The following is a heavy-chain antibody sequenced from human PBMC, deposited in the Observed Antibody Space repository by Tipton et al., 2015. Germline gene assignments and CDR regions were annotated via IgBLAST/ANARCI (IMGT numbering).Heavy chain of an antibody. D-gene: IGHD3-10*01. CDR1: GGSISNYC. Sequence: TLSLTCTVSGGSISNYCWTWIRQPPGKGLEWIGSIDYIGITNYNPSLKSRVTILMDTSKGKLSLNMISVSAADTAAYFCARDLSGLYLGSGDYRPDAFGIWGQGTMVTVSS. CDR3: ARDLSGLYLGSGDYRPDAFGI. V-gene: IGHV4-59*01. CDR2: IDYIGIT. J-gene: IGHJ3*02.